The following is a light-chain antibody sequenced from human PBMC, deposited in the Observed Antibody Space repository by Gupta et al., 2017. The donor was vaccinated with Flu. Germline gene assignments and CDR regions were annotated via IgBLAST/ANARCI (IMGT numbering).Light chain of an antibody. CDR1: QNVLYTPNNKTY. Sequence: DIVMTQSPDSLAGSLGERVTFNCRSSQNVLYTPNNKTYLAWYQQKTGQPPNLLIYWAYARESGVPDRFSGSGFGTDFTLTITSLQAEDVAVYYCQQYFSSPHSFGQGTKLELK. CDR3: QQYFSSPHS. CDR2: WAY. V-gene: IGKV4-1*01. J-gene: IGKJ2*03.